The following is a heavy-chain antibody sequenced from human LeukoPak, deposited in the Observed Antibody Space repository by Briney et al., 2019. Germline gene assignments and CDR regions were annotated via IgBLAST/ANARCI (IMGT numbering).Heavy chain of an antibody. CDR1: GYTFTNYY. CDR3: ARRAGAYSHPYDY. D-gene: IGHD4/OR15-4a*01. CDR2: INPSGGST. J-gene: IGHJ4*02. Sequence: ASVKVSCKASGYTFTNYYMHWVRQAPGQGLEWMGLINPSGGSTSYAEKFQGRVIMTRDMSTTTDYMELSSLRSEDTAVYYCARRAGAYSHPYDYWGQGTLVTVSS. V-gene: IGHV1-46*01.